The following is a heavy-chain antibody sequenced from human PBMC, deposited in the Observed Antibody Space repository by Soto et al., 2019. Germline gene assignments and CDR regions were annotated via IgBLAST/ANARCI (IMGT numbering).Heavy chain of an antibody. J-gene: IGHJ4*02. CDR3: ARHAPVVGVFAIPDYFDD. V-gene: IGHV4-39*07. CDR1: GGSISSSLYY. CDR2: VYYSGRT. D-gene: IGHD2-21*01. Sequence: QLQLQESGPGLVKPSETLSLTCTVSGGSISSSLYYWGWIRQPPGKGLEWIGSVYYSGRTYYNPALMSRGTISVETSTVQLPTNLHSVTAAYMAIYYCARHAPVVGVFAIPDYFDDWGRGTLVTVSS.